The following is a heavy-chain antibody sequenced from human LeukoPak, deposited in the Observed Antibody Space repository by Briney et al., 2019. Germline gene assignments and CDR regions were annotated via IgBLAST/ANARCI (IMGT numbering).Heavy chain of an antibody. V-gene: IGHV3-30*18. CDR1: GFTFSSYW. CDR2: ISYDGSNK. CDR3: AKMGLGGQRYYYYYMDV. Sequence: GGSLRLSCAASGFTFSSYWMSWVRQAPGKGLEWVAVISYDGSNKYYADSVKGRFTISRDNSKNTLYLQMNSLRAEDTAVYYCAKMGLGGQRYYYYYMDVWGKGTTVTVSS. J-gene: IGHJ6*03. D-gene: IGHD1-26*01.